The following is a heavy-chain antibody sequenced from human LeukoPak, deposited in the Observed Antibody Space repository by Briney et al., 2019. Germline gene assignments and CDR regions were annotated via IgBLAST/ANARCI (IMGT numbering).Heavy chain of an antibody. CDR3: ARDPPATTAFDV. J-gene: IGHJ3*01. D-gene: IGHD1-1*01. CDR2: IDPSRDVT. Sequence: APVKVSCKASGYIFTDYYLHWVRQAPGQGLEWMGWIDPSRDVTRYAQNFQGRVTMTWDTSMSTAYMEVTRLTSDDTAMFYCARDPPATTAFDVWGQGTMVIVSS. CDR1: GYIFTDYY. V-gene: IGHV1-2*02.